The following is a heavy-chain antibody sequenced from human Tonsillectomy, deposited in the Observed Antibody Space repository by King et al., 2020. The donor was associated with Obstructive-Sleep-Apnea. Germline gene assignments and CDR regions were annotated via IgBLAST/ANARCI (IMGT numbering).Heavy chain of an antibody. D-gene: IGHD6-19*01. V-gene: IGHV4-4*02. CDR3: ARDPIAVAGLDY. Sequence: VQLQESGPGLVKPSGTLSLTRAVSGGSISSSNWLSWGRQPPGKGLEWIGGIYHSGGTNYNPSLQSRVTISVDKSKNQFSLKLSSVTAADTAVYYCARDPIAVAGLDYWGQGTLVTVSS. CDR1: GGSISSSNW. J-gene: IGHJ4*02. CDR2: IYHSGGT.